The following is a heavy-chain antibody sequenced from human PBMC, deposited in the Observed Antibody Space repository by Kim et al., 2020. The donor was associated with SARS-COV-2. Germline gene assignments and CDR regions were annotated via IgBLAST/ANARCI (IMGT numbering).Heavy chain of an antibody. V-gene: IGHV3-73*01. CDR3: TRVPGTTSASWCAFG. J-gene: IGHJ3*02. CDR2: IRCKASSYAT. Sequence: GGSLRLSCAASDFTFSDSAMHWVRQASGKGLEWVGGIRCKASSYATAYSASVKGRFTIAKDDSNNTAYLQRNRLKTEDTAVCYCTRVPGTTSASWCAFG. CDR1: DFTFSDSA. D-gene: IGHD1-1*01.